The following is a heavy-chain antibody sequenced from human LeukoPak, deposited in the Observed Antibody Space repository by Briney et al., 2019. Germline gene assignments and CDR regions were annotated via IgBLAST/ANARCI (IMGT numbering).Heavy chain of an antibody. CDR2: IYYSGST. J-gene: IGHJ4*02. D-gene: IGHD1/OR15-1a*01. CDR3: ARGNTAGDYFDY. Sequence: SQTLSLTCTVSGGSISSGGYYWSWIRQHPGKGLEWIGYIYYSGSTYYNPSLKSRVTISVDTSKNQFSLKQSSVTAADTAVYYCARGNTAGDYFDYWGQGTLVTVSS. V-gene: IGHV4-31*03. CDR1: GGSISSGGYY.